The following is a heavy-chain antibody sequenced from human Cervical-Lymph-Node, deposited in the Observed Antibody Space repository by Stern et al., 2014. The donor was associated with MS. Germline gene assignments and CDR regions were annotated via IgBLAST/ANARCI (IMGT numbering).Heavy chain of an antibody. J-gene: IGHJ4*02. Sequence: QVQLVESGAEVKKPGSSVKVSCKASGGTFSSYAINWVRQAPGQGLEWMGRNIPLFGTANSAQTFQGRISITADESTRTTYMELSSLRSGDTAVYYCARALDTAMLHLHYWGQGTLVTVSS. CDR2: NIPLFGTA. V-gene: IGHV1-69*01. CDR3: ARALDTAMLHLHY. D-gene: IGHD5-18*01. CDR1: GGTFSSYA.